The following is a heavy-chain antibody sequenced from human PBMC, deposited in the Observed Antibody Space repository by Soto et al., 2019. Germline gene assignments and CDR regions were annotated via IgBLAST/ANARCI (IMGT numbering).Heavy chain of an antibody. CDR2: ISVSGGST. CDR3: ATSTYYYDSGGYSSDY. V-gene: IGHV3-23*01. D-gene: IGHD3-22*01. J-gene: IGHJ4*02. CDR1: GFTFSNYA. Sequence: GGSLRLSCAASGFTFSNYAMSWVRQAPGKGLERVSVISVSGGSTYYADSVKGRFTISRDNSKNTVFLQMNSLRAEDSAAYYCATSTYYYDSGGYSSDYWGQGTLVTVSS.